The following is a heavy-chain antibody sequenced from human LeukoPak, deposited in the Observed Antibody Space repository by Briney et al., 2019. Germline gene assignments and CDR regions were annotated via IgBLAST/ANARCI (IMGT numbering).Heavy chain of an antibody. CDR2: IYYSGST. CDR3: AQGYSSSWYVGY. J-gene: IGHJ4*02. D-gene: IGHD6-13*01. CDR1: GGSISSSSYY. V-gene: IGHV4-39*01. Sequence: PSETLSLTCTVSGGSISSSSYYWGWIRQPPGKGLEWIGSIYYSGSTYYNPSLKSRVNISVDTSKNQFSLKLSSVTAADTAVYYCAQGYSSSWYVGYWGQGTLVTVSS.